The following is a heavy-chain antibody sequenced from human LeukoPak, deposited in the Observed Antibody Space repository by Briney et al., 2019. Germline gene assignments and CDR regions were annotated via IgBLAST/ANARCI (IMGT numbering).Heavy chain of an antibody. Sequence: SETLSLTCTVSGGSISSSSYYWGWIRQPPGKGLEWIGSIYYSGSTYYNPSLKSRVTISVDTSKNQFSLKLSSVTAADTAVYYCARFQQDLLWFGEGSFDYWGQGTLVTVSS. D-gene: IGHD3-10*01. V-gene: IGHV4-39*01. J-gene: IGHJ4*02. CDR3: ARFQQDLLWFGEGSFDY. CDR2: IYYSGST. CDR1: GGSISSSSYY.